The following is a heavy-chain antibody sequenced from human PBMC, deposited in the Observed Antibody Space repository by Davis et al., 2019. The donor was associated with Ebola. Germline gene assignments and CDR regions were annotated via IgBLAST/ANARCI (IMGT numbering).Heavy chain of an antibody. CDR1: GGTFSSYA. CDR2: IIPIFGIA. J-gene: IGHJ6*02. V-gene: IGHV1-69*10. CDR3: AAYVDTAMVTAKYYYYYGMDV. Sequence: SVKVSCKASGGTFSSYAISWVRQAPGQGLEWMGGIIPIFGIANYAQKFQGRVTITADKSTSTAYMELSSLRSEDTAVYYCAAYVDTAMVTAKYYYYYGMDVWGQGTTVTVSS. D-gene: IGHD5-18*01.